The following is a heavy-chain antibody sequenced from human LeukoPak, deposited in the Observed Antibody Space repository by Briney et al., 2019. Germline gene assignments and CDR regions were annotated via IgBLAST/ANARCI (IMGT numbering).Heavy chain of an antibody. CDR2: ISAYNGNT. V-gene: IGHV1-18*04. CDR1: GYTFTGYY. J-gene: IGHJ5*02. Sequence: ASVKVSCKASGYTFTGYYMHWVRQAPGQGLEWMGWISAYNGNTNYAQKLQGRVTMTTDTSTSTAYMELRSLRSDDTAVYYCARDTRNNWFDPWGQGTLVTVSS. CDR3: ARDTRNNWFDP.